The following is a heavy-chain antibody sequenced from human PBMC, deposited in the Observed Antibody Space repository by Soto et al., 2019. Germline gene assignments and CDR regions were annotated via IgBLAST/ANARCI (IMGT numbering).Heavy chain of an antibody. CDR1: GGSFSGYF. D-gene: IGHD6-19*01. Sequence: SETLSLTCDVYGGSFSGYFWNWIRQSPGKGLEWIVKVNHNGRNNCNPSLKSRVTISLDMSKKQISLKLTSVTAADTAVYYCARGGSSDWQVAFDFWGQGTMVPVSS. CDR2: VNHNGRN. J-gene: IGHJ3*01. V-gene: IGHV4-34*01. CDR3: ARGGSSDWQVAFDF.